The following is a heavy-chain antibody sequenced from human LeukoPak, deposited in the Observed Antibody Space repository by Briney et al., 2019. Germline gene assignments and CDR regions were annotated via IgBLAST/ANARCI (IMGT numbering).Heavy chain of an antibody. D-gene: IGHD3-10*01. V-gene: IGHV4-34*01. Sequence: SETLSLTCAVYGGSFSGYYWSWIRQPPGKGLEWIGEINHSGSTNYNPSLKSRVTISVDTSKNQFSLKLSSVTAADTAVYYCARMGWFGEYHDAFDIWGQGTMVTVSS. CDR1: GGSFSGYY. CDR2: INHSGST. CDR3: ARMGWFGEYHDAFDI. J-gene: IGHJ3*02.